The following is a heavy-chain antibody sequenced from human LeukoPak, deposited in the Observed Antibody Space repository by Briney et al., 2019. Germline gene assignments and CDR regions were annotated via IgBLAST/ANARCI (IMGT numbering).Heavy chain of an antibody. CDR2: INPNSGGT. Sequence: GASVKVSCKASGYTFTGYYMHWVRQAPGQGLEWMGWINPNSGGTNYAQKFQGRVTMTRDTSISTAYMELSRLRSADTAVYYCASLFRYCSGGSCYDYADYWGQGTLVTVSS. CDR1: GYTFTGYY. CDR3: ASLFRYCSGGSCYDYADY. D-gene: IGHD2-15*01. J-gene: IGHJ4*02. V-gene: IGHV1-2*02.